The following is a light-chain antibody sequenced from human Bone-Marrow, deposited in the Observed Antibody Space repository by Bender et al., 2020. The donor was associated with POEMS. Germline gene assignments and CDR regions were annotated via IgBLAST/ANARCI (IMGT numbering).Light chain of an antibody. CDR3: AVWDDSLNGWV. Sequence: QSVLTQPPSASGAPGQRVTISCSGSTSNIGSNTVNWYQQLPGTAPKLLIYNDNQRPSGVPDRFSGSNSGTSASLAISGLQSEDEADYYCAVWDDSLNGWVFGGGTKLTVL. CDR2: NDN. V-gene: IGLV1-44*01. CDR1: TSNIGSNT. J-gene: IGLJ3*02.